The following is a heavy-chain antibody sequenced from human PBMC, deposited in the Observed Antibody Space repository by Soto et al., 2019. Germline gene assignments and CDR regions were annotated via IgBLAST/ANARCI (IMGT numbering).Heavy chain of an antibody. CDR3: ARGGAARPDY. CDR2: ISSSSSTV. CDR1: GFSFSSYG. Sequence: PGGSLRLSCAASGFSFSSYGMNWVRQAPGKGLEWVSYISSSSSTVSYADSVKGRLTISRDNARNSMYLQMNSLRVEDMAVYYCARGGAARPDYWAQGTLVTVSS. V-gene: IGHV3-48*01. J-gene: IGHJ4*02.